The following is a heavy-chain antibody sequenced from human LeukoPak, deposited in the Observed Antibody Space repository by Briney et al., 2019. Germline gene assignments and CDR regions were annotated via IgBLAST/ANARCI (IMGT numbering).Heavy chain of an antibody. V-gene: IGHV1-2*02. D-gene: IGHD4-17*01. CDR1: GYTFTGYY. CDR2: INPNSGGT. CDR3: ARDSTTVTTFDY. Sequence: ASVKVSCKASGYTFTGYYMHWVRQAPGQGLGWMGWINPNSGGTNYAQKFQGRVTMTRDTSISTAYMELSRLRSDDTAVYYCARDSTTVTTFDYWGQGTLVTVSS. J-gene: IGHJ4*02.